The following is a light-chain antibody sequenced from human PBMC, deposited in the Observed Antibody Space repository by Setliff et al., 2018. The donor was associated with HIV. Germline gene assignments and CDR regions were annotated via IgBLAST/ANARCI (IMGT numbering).Light chain of an antibody. V-gene: IGLV2-11*01. CDR1: SSDVGAYDY. Sequence: QSVLTQPRSVSGSPGQSVTFSCTGSSSDVGAYDYVSWYQQHPGKAPKLMIFDVTKRPSGVPDRFSGSKSGHTASLTISGLQAEDEADYHCCSYAGGYNYIFGTGTKGTV. CDR2: DVT. J-gene: IGLJ1*01. CDR3: CSYAGGYNYI.